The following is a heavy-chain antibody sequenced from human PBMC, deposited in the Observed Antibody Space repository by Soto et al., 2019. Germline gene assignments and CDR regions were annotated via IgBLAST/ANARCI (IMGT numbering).Heavy chain of an antibody. CDR1: GFTFSSYA. D-gene: IGHD3-22*01. Sequence: GGSLISCAASGFTFSSYAMSWVRQAPGKGLEWVSAISGSGGSTYYADSVKGRFTISRDNSKNTLYLQMNSLRAEDTAVYYCAKVSSGRCYGMDVWGQGTTVTVSS. V-gene: IGHV3-23*01. J-gene: IGHJ6*02. CDR2: ISGSGGST. CDR3: AKVSSGRCYGMDV.